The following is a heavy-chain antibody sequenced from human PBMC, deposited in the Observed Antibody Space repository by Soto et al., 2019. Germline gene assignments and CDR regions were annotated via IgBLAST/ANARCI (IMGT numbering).Heavy chain of an antibody. V-gene: IGHV5-10-1*01. J-gene: IGHJ6*02. Sequence: GESLKISCKGSGYSFTSYWISWVRQMPGKGLEWMGRIDPSDSYTNYSPSYQGHVTISADKSISTAYLQWSSLKASDTAMYYCASHPTVTKYYYGMDVWGQGTTFTVSS. CDR2: IDPSDSYT. CDR3: ASHPTVTKYYYGMDV. D-gene: IGHD4-4*01. CDR1: GYSFTSYW.